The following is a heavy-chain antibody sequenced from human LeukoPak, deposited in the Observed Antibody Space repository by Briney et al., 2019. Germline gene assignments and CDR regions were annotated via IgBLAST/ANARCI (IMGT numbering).Heavy chain of an antibody. CDR3: ARAPPYYYGSGTDY. CDR1: GYTFTGYY. V-gene: IGHV1-2*06. Sequence: ASVKVSCKASGYTFTGYYMHWVRQAPGQGLEWMGRINPNSGGTNYAQKFQGRVTMTRDTSISTAYMELSRLRSDDTAVYYCARAPPYYYGSGTDYRGQGTLVTVSS. J-gene: IGHJ4*02. CDR2: INPNSGGT. D-gene: IGHD3-10*01.